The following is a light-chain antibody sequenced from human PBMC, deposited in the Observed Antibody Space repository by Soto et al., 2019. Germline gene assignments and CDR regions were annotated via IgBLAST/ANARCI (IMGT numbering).Light chain of an antibody. Sequence: VVSQSPSTLSVSTGERATLSCRASQSVSSNLAWYQQKPGQAPRLLIYGASTRATGIPARFSGSGSGTEFTLTISSLQSEDFAVYYCQQRSNWPRTFAQGTKVAI. CDR1: QSVSSN. J-gene: IGKJ1*01. CDR2: GAS. CDR3: QQRSNWPRT. V-gene: IGKV3-15*01.